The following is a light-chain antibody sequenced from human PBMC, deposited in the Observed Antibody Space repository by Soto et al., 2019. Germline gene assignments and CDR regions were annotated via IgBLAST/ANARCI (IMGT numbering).Light chain of an antibody. J-gene: IGKJ4*01. CDR2: WAS. Sequence: DIVMTQSPDSLAVSLGERATINCKTSQSVFNRSNNKNHLAWYKQKPGQPPELLIYWASTRESGLPDRFSGSGSGTDFTLTISSLQPEDFATYYCQQANSFPLTFGGGTKVEI. CDR3: QQANSFPLT. CDR1: QSVFNRSNNKNH. V-gene: IGKV4-1*01.